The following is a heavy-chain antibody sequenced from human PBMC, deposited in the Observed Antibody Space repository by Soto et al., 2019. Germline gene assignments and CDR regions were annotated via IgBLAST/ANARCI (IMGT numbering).Heavy chain of an antibody. CDR3: ARDPSYYDSSGYYYGVFY. V-gene: IGHV1-3*01. CDR1: GYTFTSYA. CDR2: INAGNGNT. J-gene: IGHJ4*02. Sequence: GASVKVSCKASGYTFTSYAMHWVRQAPGQRLEWMGWINAGNGNTKYSQKFQGRVTITRDTSASTAYMELSSLRSEDTAVYYCARDPSYYDSSGYYYGVFYWGQGTLVTVSS. D-gene: IGHD3-22*01.